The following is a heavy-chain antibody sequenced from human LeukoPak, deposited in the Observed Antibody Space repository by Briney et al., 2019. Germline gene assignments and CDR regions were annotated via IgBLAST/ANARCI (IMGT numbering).Heavy chain of an antibody. J-gene: IGHJ6*03. D-gene: IGHD6-6*01. CDR2: ITWNGGST. V-gene: IGHV3-20*04. Sequence: GGSLRLSCAASGFTFDDYGMSWVRQAPGKGLEWVSGITWNGGSTGYADSVKGRFTTSRGNAKNSLYLQMNSLRDEDTALYYCARATSSSGYYYYYMDVWGKGTTVTVSS. CDR3: ARATSSSGYYYYYMDV. CDR1: GFTFDDYG.